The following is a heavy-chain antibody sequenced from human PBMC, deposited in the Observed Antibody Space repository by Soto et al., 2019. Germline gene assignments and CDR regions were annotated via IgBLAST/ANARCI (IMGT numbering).Heavy chain of an antibody. CDR2: IYYNGNT. V-gene: IGHV4-59*11. J-gene: IGHJ4*02. Sequence: QVQLRESGPGLVKPSETLSLTCTVSGGSISNHYWSWIRQPPGKGLEWIGYIYYNGNTNYNPSLTSRVTMSVDTSKNQISLTLSSVTAADTAVYYCARANWYSEYWGQGTLVTVSS. CDR3: ARANWYSEY. D-gene: IGHD7-27*01. CDR1: GGSISNHY.